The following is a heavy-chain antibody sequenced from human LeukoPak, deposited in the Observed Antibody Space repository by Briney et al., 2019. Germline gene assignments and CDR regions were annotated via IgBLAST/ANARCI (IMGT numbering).Heavy chain of an antibody. V-gene: IGHV1-18*01. Sequence: ASVKVSCKASGYTFTSYGISWVRQAPGQGLEWMGCISAYNGNTNYAQKLQGRVTMTTDTSTSTAYMELRSLRSDDTAVYYCARVPCSGGSCYTFRFDYWGQGTLVTVSS. CDR1: GYTFTSYG. D-gene: IGHD2-15*01. CDR2: ISAYNGNT. J-gene: IGHJ4*02. CDR3: ARVPCSGGSCYTFRFDY.